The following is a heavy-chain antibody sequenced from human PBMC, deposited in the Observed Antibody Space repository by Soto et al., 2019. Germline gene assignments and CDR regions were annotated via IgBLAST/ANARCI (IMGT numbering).Heavy chain of an antibody. D-gene: IGHD1-26*01. J-gene: IGHJ4*02. Sequence: EVQLVESGGGLVQPGGSLRLSCVVSGFTFSTNWMSWVRQAPGKGLEWVANIKEDGSEKYYLDSVKGRFTIYRDNAKNSLYLQMNSLRAEDTAVYYCARDKVVGPTTLDYWGQGTLVTVSS. CDR3: ARDKVVGPTTLDY. CDR2: IKEDGSEK. CDR1: GFTFSTNW. V-gene: IGHV3-7*03.